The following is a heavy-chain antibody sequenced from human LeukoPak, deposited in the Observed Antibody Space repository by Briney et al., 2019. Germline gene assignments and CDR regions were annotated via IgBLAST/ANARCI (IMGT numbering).Heavy chain of an antibody. Sequence: GGSLRLSCAASGFTVSSSYMNWVRQAPGKGLEWVSVIYSGGSTFYVDSVKGRFTISRDNSKNTVYLQMNSLRAEDTAVYYCATISWELLPSDYWGQGTLVTVSS. J-gene: IGHJ4*02. CDR1: GFTVSSSY. V-gene: IGHV3-53*01. D-gene: IGHD1-26*01. CDR3: ATISWELLPSDY. CDR2: IYSGGST.